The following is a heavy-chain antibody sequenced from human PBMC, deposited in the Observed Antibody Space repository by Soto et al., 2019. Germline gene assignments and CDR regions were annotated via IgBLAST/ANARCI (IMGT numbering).Heavy chain of an antibody. CDR3: TSLPHVAVAGSGRDYYYGMEV. J-gene: IGHJ6*02. CDR1: GFTFSNAW. D-gene: IGHD6-19*01. CDR2: IKSKTDGGTT. Sequence: GGSLRLSCAASGFTFSNAWMNWVRQAPGKGLEWVGRIKSKTDGGTTDYAAPVKGRFTISRDDSKNTLYLQMNSLKTEDTAVYYCTSLPHVAVAGSGRDYYYGMEVWGQGTTVTVSS. V-gene: IGHV3-15*07.